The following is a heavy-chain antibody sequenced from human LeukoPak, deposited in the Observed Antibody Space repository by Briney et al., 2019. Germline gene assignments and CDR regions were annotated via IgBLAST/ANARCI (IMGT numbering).Heavy chain of an antibody. D-gene: IGHD3-10*01. CDR3: AKDSAFYYIDV. J-gene: IGHJ6*03. Sequence: GGSLRLSCAASGFTFSSYGMHWVRQAPGKGLEWVAFIRYDGNDKYYADSVKGRFTISRDNSKNTLYLQMNSLKGDDTAVYYCAKDSAFYYIDVWGKGTTVIISS. V-gene: IGHV3-30*02. CDR1: GFTFSSYG. CDR2: IRYDGNDK.